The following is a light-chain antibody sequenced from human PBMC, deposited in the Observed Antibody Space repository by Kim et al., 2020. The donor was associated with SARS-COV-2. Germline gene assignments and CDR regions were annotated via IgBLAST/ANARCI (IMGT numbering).Light chain of an antibody. J-gene: IGKJ1*01. CDR3: HQYNSPWT. Sequence: SESVGDRVTITCRASQSIDTHLAWHQQKPGKAPRLLVFDASSLGSGVPSRFSSSGSGTEFTLTISSLQPDDFATYYCHQYNSPWTFGQGTKVDIK. CDR2: DAS. CDR1: QSIDTH. V-gene: IGKV1-5*01.